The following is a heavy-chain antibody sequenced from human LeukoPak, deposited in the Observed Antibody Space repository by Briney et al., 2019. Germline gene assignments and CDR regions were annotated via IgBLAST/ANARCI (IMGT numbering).Heavy chain of an antibody. CDR2: ISYDGSNK. D-gene: IGHD5-18*01. CDR1: GFTFSSYA. Sequence: QPGGSLRLSWAASGFTFSSYAMHWVRQAPGKGLEWVAVISYDGSNKYYADSVKGRFTVSRDNSKNTLYLQMNSLRAEDTAVYYCARVLGSYGPIRGWFDPWGQGTLVTVSS. J-gene: IGHJ5*02. V-gene: IGHV3-30-3*01. CDR3: ARVLGSYGPIRGWFDP.